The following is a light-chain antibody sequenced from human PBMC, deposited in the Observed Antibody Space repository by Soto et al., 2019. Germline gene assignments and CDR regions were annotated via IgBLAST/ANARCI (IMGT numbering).Light chain of an antibody. CDR3: SSYTTSSTIL. CDR1: SRDVGGYNH. V-gene: IGLV2-14*01. J-gene: IGLJ2*01. Sequence: QSALTQPASVSGSPGQSITISCTGTSRDVGGYNHVSWYQQHPGKAPKLMIFEVSDRPLGVSDRFSGSKSGNTASLTISGLQAEDEAEYYCSSYTTSSTILFGGGTQLTVL. CDR2: EVS.